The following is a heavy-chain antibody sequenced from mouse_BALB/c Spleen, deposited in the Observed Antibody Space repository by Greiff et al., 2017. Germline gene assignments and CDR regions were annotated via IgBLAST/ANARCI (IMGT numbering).Heavy chain of an antibody. CDR3: AREGYYGSSYETWFAY. J-gene: IGHJ3*01. V-gene: IGHV5-9-4*01. CDR2: ISSGGSYT. CDR1: GFTFSSYA. Sequence: EVQLVESGGGLVKPGGSLKLSCAASGFTFSSYAMSWVRQSPEKRLEWVAEISSGGSYTYYPDTVTGRFTISRDNAKNTLYLGMSSLRSEDTAMYYCAREGYYGSSYETWFAYWGQGTLVTVSA. D-gene: IGHD1-1*01.